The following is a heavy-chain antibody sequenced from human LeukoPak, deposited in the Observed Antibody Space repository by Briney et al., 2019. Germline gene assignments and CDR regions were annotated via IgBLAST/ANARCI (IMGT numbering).Heavy chain of an antibody. Sequence: RLSCGPSAFTFSSSAMTWVRHPPGKRLEWVSAIGSSGSIYYADSVKGRFTISRDNSKNTLYLQMNSLRAEATAVYYPVFYDFWSGTDYWGQGTLVTVSS. CDR2: IGSSGSI. D-gene: IGHD3-3*01. V-gene: IGHV3-23*01. J-gene: IGHJ4*02. CDR3: VFYDFWSGTDY. CDR1: AFTFSSSA.